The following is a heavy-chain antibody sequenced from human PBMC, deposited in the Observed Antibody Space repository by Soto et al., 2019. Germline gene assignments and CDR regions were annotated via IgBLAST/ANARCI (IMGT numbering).Heavy chain of an antibody. CDR2: INPSGGST. CDR3: ASPANRIQLWYLDY. J-gene: IGHJ4*02. Sequence: ASLKVSCKASGYTFTSYYIHWVRQAPGQGLEWMGIINPSGGSTSYAQKFQGRVTMTRDTSTSTVYMELSSLRSEDTAVYYCASPANRIQLWYLDYWGQGTLVTVSS. D-gene: IGHD5-18*01. CDR1: GYTFTSYY. V-gene: IGHV1-46*01.